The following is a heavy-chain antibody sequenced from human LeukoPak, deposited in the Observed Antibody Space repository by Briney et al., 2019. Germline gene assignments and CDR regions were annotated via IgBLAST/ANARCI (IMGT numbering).Heavy chain of an antibody. CDR2: IYTSGST. CDR3: ASYGSGKHY. J-gene: IGHJ4*02. D-gene: IGHD3-10*01. CDR1: GGSISSGSYY. V-gene: IGHV4-61*02. Sequence: SETLSLTCTVSGGSISSGSYYWSWIRQPAGNGLEWIVRIYTSGSTNYNPSLKSRVTISVDTSKNQFSLKLSSVTAADTAVYYCASYGSGKHYWGQGTLVTVSS.